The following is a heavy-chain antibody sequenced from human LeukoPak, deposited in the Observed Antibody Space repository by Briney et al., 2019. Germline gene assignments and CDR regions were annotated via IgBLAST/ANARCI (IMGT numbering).Heavy chain of an antibody. Sequence: GASVKVSCKTSGYTFSDYGLTWVRQAPGQGLEWLGWVTGFNGKTNYARRVEDRVILTADTSTSTGTLDLRGLRADDTAVYYCARVGNSGEFDFWGQGTLVTVSS. J-gene: IGHJ4*02. D-gene: IGHD3-10*01. CDR1: GYTFSDYG. V-gene: IGHV1-18*01. CDR3: ARVGNSGEFDF. CDR2: VTGFNGKT.